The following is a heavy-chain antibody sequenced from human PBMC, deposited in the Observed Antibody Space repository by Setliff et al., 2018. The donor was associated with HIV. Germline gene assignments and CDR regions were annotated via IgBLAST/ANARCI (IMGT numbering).Heavy chain of an antibody. D-gene: IGHD3-22*01. CDR2: IYRDGFT. CDR3: ARSGVYDHFSGYFIRPFDY. CDR1: GFNITNEY. J-gene: IGHJ4*02. Sequence: LRLSCVASGFNITNEYLSWVRRSPGKGLECVSVIYRDGFTFYTDSVKGRFTISRDTSRNTVYLQMKSLKAEDTALYYCARSGVYDHFSGYFIRPFDYWGQGALVTVSS. V-gene: IGHV3-53*01.